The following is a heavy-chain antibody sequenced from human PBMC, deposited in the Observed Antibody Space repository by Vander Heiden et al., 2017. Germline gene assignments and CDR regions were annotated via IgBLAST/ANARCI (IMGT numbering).Heavy chain of an antibody. CDR1: GYTFTSYG. CDR3: ARVREIVVVPAAIRGWFDP. Sequence: QVQLVQSGAEVKKPGASVKVSCKASGYTFTSYGISWVRQAPGQGLEWMGWISAYNGNTNYAQKLQGRVTMTTDTSTSTAYMELRSLRSDDTAVYYCARVREIVVVPAAIRGWFDPWGQGTLVTVSS. V-gene: IGHV1-18*01. CDR2: ISAYNGNT. J-gene: IGHJ5*02. D-gene: IGHD2-2*02.